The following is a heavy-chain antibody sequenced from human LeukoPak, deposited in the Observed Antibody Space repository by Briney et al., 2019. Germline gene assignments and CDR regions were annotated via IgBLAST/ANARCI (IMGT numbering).Heavy chain of an antibody. CDR3: ARLGMGTTHAFDS. D-gene: IGHD5-18*01. CDR1: GYTFTRYY. Sequence: ASVKVSCKASGYTFTRYYMHWVRQAPGQGLEWIGWINPNSGGTNYAQKFQGRVTMTRDTSISTAYMELSRLRSDDSAVQYCARLGMGTTHAFDSWGQGTMVTVSS. J-gene: IGHJ3*02. CDR2: INPNSGGT. V-gene: IGHV1-2*02.